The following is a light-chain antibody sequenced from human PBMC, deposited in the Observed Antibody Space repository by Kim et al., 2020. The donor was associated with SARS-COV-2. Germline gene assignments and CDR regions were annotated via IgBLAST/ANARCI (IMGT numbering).Light chain of an antibody. CDR2: GAS. CDR3: QQYASSPYT. Sequence: PGERATLSCRASQSLSSNSLAWYQQKPGQAPRLLVYGASRRATGIPDRFSGSGSGTDFTLTISRLEPEDFAVYYCQQYASSPYTFGQGTKLE. V-gene: IGKV3-20*01. J-gene: IGKJ2*01. CDR1: QSLSSNS.